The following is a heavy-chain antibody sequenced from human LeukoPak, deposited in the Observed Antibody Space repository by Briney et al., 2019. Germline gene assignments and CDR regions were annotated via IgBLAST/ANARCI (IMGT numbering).Heavy chain of an antibody. CDR3: GRATDFGVVTN. J-gene: IGHJ4*02. D-gene: IGHD3-3*01. Sequence: SQTLSLTCAISGDSVSSNGASWNWIRQSPSRGLEWLGRTYYRSQQWHSDYAPSVKGRITLNPDTSKNQFSLQLNSMTPEDTAVYYCGRATDFGVVTNWGQGTLVTVSS. V-gene: IGHV6-1*01. CDR2: TYYRSQQWHS. CDR1: GDSVSSNGAS.